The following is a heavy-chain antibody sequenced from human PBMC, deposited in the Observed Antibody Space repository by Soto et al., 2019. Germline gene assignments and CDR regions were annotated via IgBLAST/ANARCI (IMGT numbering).Heavy chain of an antibody. CDR1: GCYGSSYG. Sequence: SEILSLTWTFAGCYGSSYGGSWIRQPPGKGLEWIGYIYYSGSTNYNPSLKSRVTISVDTSKNQFSLKLSSVTAADTAVYYCARNEFARTLIISWGQGTLVTVSS. J-gene: IGHJ4*02. CDR3: ARNEFARTLIIS. D-gene: IGHD2-21*01. CDR2: IYYSGST. V-gene: IGHV4-59*02.